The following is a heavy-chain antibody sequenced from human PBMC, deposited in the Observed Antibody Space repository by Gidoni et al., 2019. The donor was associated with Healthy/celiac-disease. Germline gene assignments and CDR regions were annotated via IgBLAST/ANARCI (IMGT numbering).Heavy chain of an antibody. D-gene: IGHD3-3*01. CDR3: VKDREWPSRGYFQH. J-gene: IGHJ1*01. CDR1: GFTFSSYA. CDR2: ISSNGGST. Sequence: EVQLVESGGGLVQPGGYRRLSCSASGFTFSSYAMHWVRQAPGKGLEYVSAISSNGGSTYYADSVKGRFTISRDNSKNTLYLQMSSLRAEDTAVYYCVKDREWPSRGYFQHWGQGTLVTVSS. V-gene: IGHV3-64D*06.